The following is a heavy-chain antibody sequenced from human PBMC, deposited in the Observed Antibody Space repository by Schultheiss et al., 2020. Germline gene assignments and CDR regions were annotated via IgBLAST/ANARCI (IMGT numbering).Heavy chain of an antibody. J-gene: IGHJ3*02. CDR2: IYYSGST. Sequence: ETLSLTCTVSGGSISSDYWSWIRQPPGKGLEWIGYIYYSGSTNYNPSLKSRVTISVDTSKNQFSLKLSSVTAADTAVYYCARAKAAAGTWEYAFDIWGQGTMVTVSS. V-gene: IGHV4-59*12. CDR1: GGSISSDY. D-gene: IGHD6-13*01. CDR3: ARAKAAAGTWEYAFDI.